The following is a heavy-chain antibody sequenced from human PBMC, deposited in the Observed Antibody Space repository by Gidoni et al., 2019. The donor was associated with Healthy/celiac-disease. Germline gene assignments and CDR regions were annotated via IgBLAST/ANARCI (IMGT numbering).Heavy chain of an antibody. D-gene: IGHD3-10*01. Sequence: QVQLVESGGGVVQPGRSLRRSCAASGFTFRSYGMDWVRNDPGKGLEWVAVISDDGSNKYYADSVKGRFTISRDNSKNTLYLQMNSLRAEDTAVYYCARQKGSYYNENSDYWGQGTLVTVSS. J-gene: IGHJ4*02. V-gene: IGHV3-30*03. CDR2: ISDDGSNK. CDR1: GFTFRSYG. CDR3: ARQKGSYYNENSDY.